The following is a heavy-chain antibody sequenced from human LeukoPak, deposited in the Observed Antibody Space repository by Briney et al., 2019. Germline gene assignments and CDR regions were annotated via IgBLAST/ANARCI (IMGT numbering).Heavy chain of an antibody. V-gene: IGHV3-30*01. CDR2: ISHDGSSK. Sequence: GGSLRLSCAASGFTLSTCAMHWVRQAPGKGLEWVAVISHDGSSKNYADSVKGRFTISRDNSQNTLYVQMNSLRAEDTAVYYCARDGIPRGSGSYGADWGQGTLVTVPS. CDR1: GFTLSTCA. CDR3: ARDGIPRGSGSYGAD. D-gene: IGHD3-10*01. J-gene: IGHJ4*02.